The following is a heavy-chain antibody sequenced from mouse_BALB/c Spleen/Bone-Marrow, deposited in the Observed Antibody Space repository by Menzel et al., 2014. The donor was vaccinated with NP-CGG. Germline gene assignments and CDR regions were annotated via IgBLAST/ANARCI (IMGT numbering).Heavy chain of an antibody. V-gene: IGHV1S81*02. CDR2: INPTNGRS. D-gene: IGHD1-1*01. CDR1: GYTFTNYW. CDR3: ARRGDYYGAMDY. Sequence: QVQLQQPGAEPVKPGASVKLSCEASGYTFTNYWMHWVNQRPGQGLEWIGEINPTNGRSNYNEKFKSKATLTVDKSSSTAYMQLSSLTSEDSAVYYCARRGDYYGAMDYWGQGTSVTVSS. J-gene: IGHJ4*01.